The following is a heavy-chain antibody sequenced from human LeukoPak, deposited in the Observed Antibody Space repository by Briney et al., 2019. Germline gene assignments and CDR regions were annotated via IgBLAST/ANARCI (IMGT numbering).Heavy chain of an antibody. V-gene: IGHV3-23*01. D-gene: IGHD2-2*01. CDR1: GFTFRIYT. J-gene: IGHJ4*02. CDR2: INGNGGNT. Sequence: PGGSLRLSCADSGFTFRIYTMTWVRKAPGKGLEWVSSINGNGGNTYYTGSVKGRFTISRDNSKNTLYLQMNSLRAEDSAVYYCAKGSSTADCWGQGTLVTVSS. CDR3: AKGSSTADC.